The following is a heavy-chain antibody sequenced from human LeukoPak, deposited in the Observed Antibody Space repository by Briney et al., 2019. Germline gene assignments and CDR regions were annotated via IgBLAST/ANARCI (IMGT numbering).Heavy chain of an antibody. V-gene: IGHV3-48*03. D-gene: IGHD6-6*01. CDR1: GFTFSTYE. Sequence: PGGSLRLSCAASGFTFSTYEMNWVRQAPGKGLEWVSYITSSVSTIYYADSVKGRFTISRDNAKNSLYLQMNSLRAEDSAVYYCARELIEDSSPSRFAYWGQGTPVTVSS. CDR3: ARELIEDSSPSRFAY. J-gene: IGHJ4*02. CDR2: ITSSVSTI.